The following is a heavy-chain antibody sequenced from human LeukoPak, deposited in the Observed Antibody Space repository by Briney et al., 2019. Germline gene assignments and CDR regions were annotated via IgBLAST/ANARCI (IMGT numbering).Heavy chain of an antibody. J-gene: IGHJ4*02. Sequence: GGSLRLSCATSGFTFNSYGMNWVRQAPGKGLEWVAFVRSDGGSEYYADSVKGRFSISRDNSKRTVDLQMNSLRLEDTAIYYCAKDRYSTSSTFTINPFDYWGQGILVTVSS. CDR2: VRSDGGSE. V-gene: IGHV3-30*02. D-gene: IGHD2-2*01. CDR1: GFTFNSYG. CDR3: AKDRYSTSSTFTINPFDY.